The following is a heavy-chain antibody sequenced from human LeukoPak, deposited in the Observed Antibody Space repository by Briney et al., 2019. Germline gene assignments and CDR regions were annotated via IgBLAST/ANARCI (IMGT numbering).Heavy chain of an antibody. CDR1: GFTFSSYA. D-gene: IGHD5-24*01. CDR3: AREFGHNRWYFDY. CDR2: ISGSGGST. Sequence: GGSLRLSCAASGFTFSSYAMSWVRQAPGKGLEWVSAISGSGGSTYYADSVKGRFTISRDNSKNTLYLQMNSLKTEDTAVYYCAREFGHNRWYFDYWGQGTLVTVSS. J-gene: IGHJ4*02. V-gene: IGHV3-23*01.